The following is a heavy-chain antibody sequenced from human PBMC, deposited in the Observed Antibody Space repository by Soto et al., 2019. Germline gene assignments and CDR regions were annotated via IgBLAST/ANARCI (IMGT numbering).Heavy chain of an antibody. CDR2: INPNSGGT. V-gene: IGHV1-2*04. CDR1: GYTFTGYY. D-gene: IGHD3-3*01. J-gene: IGHJ4*02. Sequence: QVQLVQSGAEVKKPGASVKVSCKASGYTFTGYYMHWVRQAPGQGLEWMGWINPNSGGTNYAQKFQGWVTMTRDTSLGTAYMELSRLRSDDTAVYYCAIDLPSSGYPGGVGFDYWGQGTLVTVSS. CDR3: AIDLPSSGYPGGVGFDY.